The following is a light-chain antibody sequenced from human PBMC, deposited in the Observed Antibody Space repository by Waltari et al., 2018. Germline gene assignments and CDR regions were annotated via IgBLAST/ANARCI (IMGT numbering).Light chain of an antibody. Sequence: QSALTQPASMSGSPGQSITISCTGTSSDIGGYDFISWYQQHPGKSPRLIIFDVSLRPSWVSGRFSGSKSGNTSSLSISGLQADDEADYFCSSYTDINIALIFGGGTKVTVL. CDR1: SSDIGGYDF. CDR2: DVS. V-gene: IGLV2-14*01. J-gene: IGLJ2*01. CDR3: SSYTDINIALI.